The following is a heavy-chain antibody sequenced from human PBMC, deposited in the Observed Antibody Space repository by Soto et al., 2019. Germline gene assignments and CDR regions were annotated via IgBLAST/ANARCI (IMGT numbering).Heavy chain of an antibody. CDR3: AKDWKRWELPVGYMDV. CDR1: GFTFSSYA. V-gene: IGHV3-23*01. CDR2: ISGSGGST. Sequence: EVQLLESGGGLVQPGGSLRLSCAASGFTFSSYAMSWVRQAPGKGLEWVAAISGSGGSTYYADSVKGRFTISRDNSKNPLYLQLNSLRDEDTAVYYCAKDWKRWELPVGYMDVWGQGTTVTVSS. D-gene: IGHD1-26*01. J-gene: IGHJ6*03.